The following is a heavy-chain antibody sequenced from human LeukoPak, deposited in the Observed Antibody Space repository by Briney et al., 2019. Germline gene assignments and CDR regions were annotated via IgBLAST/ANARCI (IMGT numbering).Heavy chain of an antibody. CDR1: GFSFTNSW. CDR2: IKQDGSDK. V-gene: IGHV3-7*03. J-gene: IGHJ2*01. CDR3: ARDRSYFDL. Sequence: GGSLRLSCAASGFSFTNSWMTWVRQAPGKGLEWVANIKQDGSDKYYVESVKGRFTVSRDNAKNSLFLQMNNLRVDDTAVYYCARDRSYFDLWGRGTLVTVSS.